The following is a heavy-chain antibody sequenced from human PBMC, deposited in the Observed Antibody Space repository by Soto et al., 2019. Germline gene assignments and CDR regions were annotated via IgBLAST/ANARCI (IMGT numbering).Heavy chain of an antibody. J-gene: IGHJ4*02. CDR1: GGSISGYY. CDR3: ARHDPSGGSFDR. Sequence: SETLSLTCTVSGGSISGYYWTWIRQPPGKGLEWIGYIYYSGSTSYNPSLKSRVTISIDTSKNQFSLKLNSLTAAGTAVYYCARHDPSGGSFDRWGQGTLVTVSS. CDR2: IYYSGST. V-gene: IGHV4-59*08.